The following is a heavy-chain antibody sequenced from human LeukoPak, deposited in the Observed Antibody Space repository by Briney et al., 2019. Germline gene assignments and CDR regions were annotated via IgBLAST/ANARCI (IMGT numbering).Heavy chain of an antibody. CDR3: AKGMGLAHYYFNGMDV. CDR1: GFTFSNFA. J-gene: IGHJ6*02. CDR2: IGGGSGSI. D-gene: IGHD6-19*01. Sequence: PAGSLRCSSAASGFTFSNFAVNWLRPAPGKGLEWISVIGGGSGSISYADSVKGRITISRDNTKNSLYLQMLSLKAEDAAIYDSAKGMGLAHYYFNGMDVWGQGTTVTVSS. V-gene: IGHV3-23*01.